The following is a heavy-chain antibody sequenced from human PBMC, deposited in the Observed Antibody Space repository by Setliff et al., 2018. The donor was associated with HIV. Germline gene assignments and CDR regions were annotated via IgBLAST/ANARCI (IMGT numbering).Heavy chain of an antibody. J-gene: IGHJ4*02. D-gene: IGHD4-17*01. CDR2: ISYSGST. Sequence: SETLSLTCAVYGASFSGYYWTWVRQAPGKGLEWIGSISYSGSTNYNPSLKSRVTISVDTSKNQFSLKLSSVTAADTAVYYCARSHGNYGDSYFDYWGQGTLVTVSS. CDR3: ARSHGNYGDSYFDY. CDR1: GASFSGYY. V-gene: IGHV4-59*01.